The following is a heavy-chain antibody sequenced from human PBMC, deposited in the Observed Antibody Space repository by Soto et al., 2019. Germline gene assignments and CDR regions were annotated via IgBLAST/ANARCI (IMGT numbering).Heavy chain of an antibody. CDR3: ARDRCSSTSCQDYYGMDV. CDR2: INPSGGST. Sequence: QVQLVQSGAEVKKPGASVKVSCKASGYTFTSYYMHWVRQAPGQGLEWMGIINPSGGSTSYAQKFQGRVTMTRDTSTSTVYMELSSLRSEDTAVYYCARDRCSSTSCQDYYGMDVWGQGTTVTVSS. D-gene: IGHD2-2*01. CDR1: GYTFTSYY. V-gene: IGHV1-46*01. J-gene: IGHJ6*02.